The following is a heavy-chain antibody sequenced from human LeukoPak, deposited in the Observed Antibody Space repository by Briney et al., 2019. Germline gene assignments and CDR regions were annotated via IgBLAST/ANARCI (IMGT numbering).Heavy chain of an antibody. CDR3: ARLDDSNSRRPENDAFDI. D-gene: IGHD6-6*01. CDR1: GFTFSSYE. Sequence: SGGSLRLSCAASGFTFSSYEMNWVCQAPGKGLEWVSVIYSGGDTYYADSVKGRFTISRDKSKNTLYLQMNNLRPEDTAVYYCARLDDSNSRRPENDAFDIWGQGTMVTVSS. J-gene: IGHJ3*02. CDR2: IYSGGDT. V-gene: IGHV3-66*02.